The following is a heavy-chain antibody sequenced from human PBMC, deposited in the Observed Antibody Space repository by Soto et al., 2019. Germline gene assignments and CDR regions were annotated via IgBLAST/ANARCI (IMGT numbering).Heavy chain of an antibody. Sequence: GGSLRLSCAASGFTFSSYSMNWVRQAPGKGLEWVSSISSSSSYIYYADSVKGRFTISRDNAKNSLYLQMNSLRAEDTAVYYCARDRKRYQLLDSLLTDSSGWGAFDIWGQGTMVTVSS. CDR3: ARDRKRYQLLDSLLTDSSGWGAFDI. CDR2: ISSSSSYI. V-gene: IGHV3-21*01. CDR1: GFTFSSYS. D-gene: IGHD6-19*01. J-gene: IGHJ3*02.